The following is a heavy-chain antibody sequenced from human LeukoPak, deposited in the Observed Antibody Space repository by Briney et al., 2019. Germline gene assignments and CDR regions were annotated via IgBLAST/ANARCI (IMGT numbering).Heavy chain of an antibody. Sequence: GGSLRLSCVASGFTFSSHGMNWVRQAPGKGLEWVSSITSTSTYIYYGDSVKGRFTTSRDNAKNSLFLQMHSLRAEDTAVYYCARVDNNGLYSEYFDHWGQGTLVTVSS. CDR3: ARVDNNGLYSEYFDH. J-gene: IGHJ1*01. CDR2: ITSTSTYI. V-gene: IGHV3-21*01. CDR1: GFTFSSHG. D-gene: IGHD6-19*01.